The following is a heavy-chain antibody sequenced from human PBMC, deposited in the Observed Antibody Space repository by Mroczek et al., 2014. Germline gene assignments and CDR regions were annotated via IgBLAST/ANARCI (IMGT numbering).Heavy chain of an antibody. D-gene: IGHD6-13*01. CDR1: GGSFSGYY. J-gene: IGHJ4*02. Sequence: QVQLQQWGAGLLKPSETLSLTCAVYGGSFSGYYWSWIRQPPGKGLEWIGEINHSGSTNYNPSLKSRVTISVDTSKNQFSLKLSSVTAADTAVYYCARGFLGTVQQLVPKVFDYVGPGNPRSPSPQ. V-gene: IGHV4-34*01. CDR3: ARGFLGTVQQLVPKVFDY. CDR2: INHSGST.